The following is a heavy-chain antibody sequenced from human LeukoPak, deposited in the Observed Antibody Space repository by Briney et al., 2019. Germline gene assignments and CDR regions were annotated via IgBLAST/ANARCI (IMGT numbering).Heavy chain of an antibody. D-gene: IGHD2-2*01. J-gene: IGHJ4*02. CDR2: IYHSGST. Sequence: SGTLSLTCAVSGGSISSTNWWSWVRQPPGKGLEWIGEIYHSGSTNYNPSLKSRVTISLDKSKNQFSLKLTSVTAADTAVYYCAKVGTYCSTTSCYFYDYWGQGTLVTVSS. V-gene: IGHV4-4*02. CDR1: GGSISSTNW. CDR3: AKVGTYCSTTSCYFYDY.